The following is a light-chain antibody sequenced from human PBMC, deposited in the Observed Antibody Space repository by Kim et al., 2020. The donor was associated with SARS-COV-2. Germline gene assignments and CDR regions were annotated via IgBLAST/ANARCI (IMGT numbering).Light chain of an antibody. V-gene: IGKV3-20*01. CDR1: QSCSSNY. CDR2: GAS. Sequence: SPGERATLSCRASQSCSSNYLAWYQQKPGQAPRLLIYGASSRATGIPDRFSGSGSGTDFTLTITRLEPEDFAVYYCQQYSSSPATFGQGTKVDIK. J-gene: IGKJ1*01. CDR3: QQYSSSPAT.